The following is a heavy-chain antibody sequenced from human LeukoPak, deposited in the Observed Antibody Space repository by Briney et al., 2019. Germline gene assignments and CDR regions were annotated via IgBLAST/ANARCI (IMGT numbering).Heavy chain of an antibody. V-gene: IGHV1-46*01. CDR3: AREASGGYFDY. J-gene: IGHJ4*02. CDR2: INPTGDST. D-gene: IGHD4-23*01. CDR1: GYTFTSYY. Sequence: ASVNVSCKASGYTFTSYYMHWVRQAPGPGLEWVGLINPTGDSTNYAQNFRGRVTMTRDTSTSTVYMDLSSLRSEDTAVYYCAREASGGYFDYWGQGTLVTVSS.